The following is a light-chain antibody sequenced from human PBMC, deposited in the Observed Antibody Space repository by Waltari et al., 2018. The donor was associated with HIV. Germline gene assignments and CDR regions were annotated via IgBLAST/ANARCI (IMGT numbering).Light chain of an antibody. CDR1: NRDIGNFDY. Sequence: QSALTQPPSASGSPGQSVTISCTGTNRDIGNFDYVAWSQQPPGKPPKLIISEVYKRPSGVPNRFSGSKSGNTASLTVSGLQAEDEADYYCSSYATTNDFYVLFGGGTKLTVL. CDR2: EVY. J-gene: IGLJ2*01. V-gene: IGLV2-8*01. CDR3: SSYATTNDFYVL.